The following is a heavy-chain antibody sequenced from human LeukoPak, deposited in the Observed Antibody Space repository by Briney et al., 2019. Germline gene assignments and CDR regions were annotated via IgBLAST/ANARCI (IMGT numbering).Heavy chain of an antibody. CDR1: GGTFSSYA. CDR3: ARESPNWFDP. J-gene: IGHJ5*02. Sequence: ASVKVSCKAFGGTFSSYAISWVRQAPGQGLEWMGRIIPILGIANYAQKFQGRVTITADKSTSTAYMELSSLRSEDTAVYYCARESPNWFDPWGQGTLVTVSS. V-gene: IGHV1-69*04. CDR2: IIPILGIA.